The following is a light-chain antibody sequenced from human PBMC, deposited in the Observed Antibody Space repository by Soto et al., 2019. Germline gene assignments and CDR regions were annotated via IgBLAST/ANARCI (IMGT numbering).Light chain of an antibody. V-gene: IGKV3-20*01. CDR3: QQYGSSSRT. CDR1: QSVSSY. J-gene: IGKJ1*01. CDR2: GAS. Sequence: EIVLTQSPGTLSLSPGEGATLSCRASQSVSSYLAWYQQKPGQAPRLLIYGASSRATGIPDRFSASGSGTDFTLTISRLEPEDFAVYYCQQYGSSSRTFGQGTKVEIK.